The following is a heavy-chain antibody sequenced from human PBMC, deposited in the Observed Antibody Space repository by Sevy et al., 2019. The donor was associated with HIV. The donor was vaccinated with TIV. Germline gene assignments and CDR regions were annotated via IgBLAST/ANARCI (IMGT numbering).Heavy chain of an antibody. Sequence: GGSLRLSCAASGFTFSDYYMSWLRQAPGKGLEWVTYISSDGNNMFYADSVKGRFTISRDNAQKSLFLQMNSLRVDDTAVYYGARDRRGDSSGSYYWYFDLWGRGTLVTVSS. CDR3: ARDRRGDSSGSYYWYFDL. CDR1: GFTFSDYY. D-gene: IGHD3-22*01. V-gene: IGHV3-11*01. CDR2: ISSDGNNM. J-gene: IGHJ2*01.